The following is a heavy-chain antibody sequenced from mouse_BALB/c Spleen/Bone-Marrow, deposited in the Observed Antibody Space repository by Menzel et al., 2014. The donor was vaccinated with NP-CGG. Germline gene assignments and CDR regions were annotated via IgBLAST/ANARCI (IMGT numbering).Heavy chain of an antibody. CDR3: ARWGDDGTFDY. CDR1: GYTFTSYW. CDR2: INPSTGYT. D-gene: IGHD2-12*01. V-gene: IGHV1-7*01. Sequence: VQVVESGAELAKPGASVKMSCKASGYTFTSYWMHWVKQRPGQGLEWIGYINPSTGYTECNQKFKDKATLTADKSSSTAYMQLSSLTSEDSAVYYCARWGDDGTFDYWGQGTTLTVSS. J-gene: IGHJ2*01.